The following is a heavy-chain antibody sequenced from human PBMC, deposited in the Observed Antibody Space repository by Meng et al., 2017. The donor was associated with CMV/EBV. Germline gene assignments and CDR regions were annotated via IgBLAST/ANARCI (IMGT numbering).Heavy chain of an antibody. CDR2: IYYSGST. Sequence: SETLSLTCTISGGSIGSHYWSWIRQPPGKGLEWIGYIYYSGSTNYNPSLKSRVTISVDTSKNQFSLKLSSVTAADTAVYYCARDLWVPATPLSRAYYYGMDVWGQGTTVTVSS. CDR1: GGSIGSHY. J-gene: IGHJ6*02. V-gene: IGHV4-59*11. D-gene: IGHD2-2*01. CDR3: ARDLWVPATPLSRAYYYGMDV.